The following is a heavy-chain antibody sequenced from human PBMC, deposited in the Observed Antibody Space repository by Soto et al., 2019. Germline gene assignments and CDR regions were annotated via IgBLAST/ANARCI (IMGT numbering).Heavy chain of an antibody. CDR2: IIPILGIA. Sequence: QVQLVHSGAEVKKPGSSVKVSCKASGGTFSSYTISWVRQAPGQGLEWMGRIIPILGIANYAQKFQGRVTITADKSTSTAYMELSSLRSEDTAVYYCAKPNDYGDYVPFDIWGQGTMVTVSS. V-gene: IGHV1-69*02. D-gene: IGHD4-17*01. CDR1: GGTFSSYT. CDR3: AKPNDYGDYVPFDI. J-gene: IGHJ3*02.